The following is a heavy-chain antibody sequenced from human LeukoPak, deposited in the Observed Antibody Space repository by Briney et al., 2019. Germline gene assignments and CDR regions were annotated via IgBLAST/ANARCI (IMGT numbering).Heavy chain of an antibody. D-gene: IGHD4-11*01. CDR3: ARARMTTVTGTLDY. CDR1: GYTFTGYY. Sequence: ASVKVSCKASGYTFTGYYMHWVQQAPGQGLEWMGWINPNSGGTNYAQKFQGRVTMTRDTSISTAHMELSRLRSDDTAVYYCARARMTTVTGTLDYWGQGTLVTVSS. CDR2: INPNSGGT. J-gene: IGHJ4*02. V-gene: IGHV1-2*02.